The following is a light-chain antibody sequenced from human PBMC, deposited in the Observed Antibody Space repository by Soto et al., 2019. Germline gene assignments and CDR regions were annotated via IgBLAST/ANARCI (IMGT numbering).Light chain of an antibody. J-gene: IGLJ1*01. CDR2: DVS. Sequence: QSALTQPASVSGSPGQSITISCTGTSSEVGGYNYVSWYQQHPGKAPKLMIYDVSNRPSGVSNRFSGSKSGNTASLTFSGLQAEDEADYYCSSYTSPRVFGTGTKVTVL. V-gene: IGLV2-14*01. CDR3: SSYTSPRV. CDR1: SSEVGGYNY.